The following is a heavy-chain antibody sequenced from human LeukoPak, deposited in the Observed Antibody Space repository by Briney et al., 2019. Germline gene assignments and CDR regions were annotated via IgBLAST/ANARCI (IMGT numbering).Heavy chain of an antibody. CDR1: GFDLNTYE. J-gene: IGHJ5*02. CDR3: ARGDPHADL. CDR2: ITISGHTK. Sequence: GGSLRLSCAASGFDLNTYEMNWVRQAPGKGLEWIADITISGHTKNYADSVKGRFTISRDNAGTSLYLQMNSLRVEDTGVYYCARGDPHADLWGQGALVTVSS. V-gene: IGHV3-48*03.